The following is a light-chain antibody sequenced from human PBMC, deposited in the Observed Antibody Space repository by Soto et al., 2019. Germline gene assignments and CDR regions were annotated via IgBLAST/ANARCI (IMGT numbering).Light chain of an antibody. CDR2: DAS. CDR1: EDIGNH. CDR3: QQYDNVPYT. Sequence: DTQMTQSPSSLSASVGDRVTIPCQASEDIGNHLNWYQQKPGKAPQLLIYDASNLEIGVPSRFSATASGTDFSFTISSLQPEDFATYYCQQYDNVPYTFGGGTKLE. V-gene: IGKV1-33*01. J-gene: IGKJ2*01.